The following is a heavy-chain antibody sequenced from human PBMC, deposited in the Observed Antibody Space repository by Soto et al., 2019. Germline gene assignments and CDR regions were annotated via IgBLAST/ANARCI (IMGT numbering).Heavy chain of an antibody. CDR3: VAGFL. CDR2: INEDGRMT. J-gene: IGHJ4*02. V-gene: IGHV3-74*01. Sequence: EVQLVESGGGLVQPGGSLRLSWAASGFSFSNNWMYWVSQAPGKGLVWVSRINEDGRMTSHADSVRGRFTISTDNASNSLYLQMHSLRAEDTAGYYCVAGFLWGQGTLVTVSS. CDR1: GFSFSNNW.